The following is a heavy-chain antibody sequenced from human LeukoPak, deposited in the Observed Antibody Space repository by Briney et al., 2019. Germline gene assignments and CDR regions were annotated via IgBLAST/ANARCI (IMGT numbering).Heavy chain of an antibody. D-gene: IGHD2/OR15-2a*01. V-gene: IGHV4-34*01. CDR1: GASFSGYY. CDR3: ARSHPGINRWFDP. J-gene: IGHJ5*02. CDR2: INHSRST. Sequence: PSETLSLTCAVYGASFSGYYWSWIRQPPGKGLEWIGEINHSRSTNYNPSLKSRVTISVDTSKNQFSLKLSSVTAADTAVYYCARSHPGINRWFDPWGQGTLVTVSS.